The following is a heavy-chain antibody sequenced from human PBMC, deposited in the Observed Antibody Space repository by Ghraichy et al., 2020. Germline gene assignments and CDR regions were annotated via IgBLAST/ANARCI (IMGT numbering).Heavy chain of an antibody. Sequence: ILWNSNRVDYADSVKGRFTISRDNAKNFLFLQMNSLRVEDTALYYCTKDVLPGGADCWGHFTLV. CDR2: ILWNSNRV. D-gene: IGHD7-27*01. V-gene: IGHV3-9*01. CDR3: TKDVLPGGADC. J-gene: IGHJ4*01.